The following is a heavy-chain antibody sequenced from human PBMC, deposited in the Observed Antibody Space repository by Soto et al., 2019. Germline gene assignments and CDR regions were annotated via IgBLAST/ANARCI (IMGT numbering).Heavy chain of an antibody. J-gene: IGHJ5*02. Sequence: EVQLVQSGAEVKKPGESLRISCKGSGYRFTNHWISWVRQMPGKGLEWMGRIDPSDSYNNYSPSFQGRVTISADKSISTAYLQWRSLQASDTAMYFCARHGDSSSPNWFDPWGQGTLVTVSS. CDR2: IDPSDSYN. CDR1: GYRFTNHW. CDR3: ARHGDSSSPNWFDP. V-gene: IGHV5-10-1*03. D-gene: IGHD6-6*01.